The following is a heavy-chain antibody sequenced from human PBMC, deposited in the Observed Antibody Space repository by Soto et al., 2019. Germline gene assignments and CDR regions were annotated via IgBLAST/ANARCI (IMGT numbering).Heavy chain of an antibody. CDR3: AKDLTYYDFWSGSTMDV. V-gene: IGHV3-23*01. CDR2: ISGSSGST. D-gene: IGHD3-3*01. J-gene: IGHJ6*02. Sequence: PGGSLRLSCAASGFIFSNYAMNWVRQAPGKGLEWVSIISGSSGSTYYADSVKGRFIISRDNSKNTLYLQMNSLRAEDTAVYYCAKDLTYYDFWSGSTMDVWGQGTTVTVS. CDR1: GFIFSNYA.